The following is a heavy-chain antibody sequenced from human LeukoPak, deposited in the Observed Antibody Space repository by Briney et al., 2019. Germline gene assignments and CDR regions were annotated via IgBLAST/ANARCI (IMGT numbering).Heavy chain of an antibody. CDR2: ISGSGGNT. J-gene: IGHJ5*02. V-gene: IGHV3-64D*06. D-gene: IGHD3-22*01. CDR1: GFTFSSYA. Sequence: PGGSLRLSCAASGFTFSSYAMHWVRQAPGKGLQYVSAISGSGGNTYYADSVKGRFTISRDTSKNTLYLQMSSLRAEDTAVYYCVRSMYYYDSSGSNWFDPWGQGTLVTVSS. CDR3: VRSMYYYDSSGSNWFDP.